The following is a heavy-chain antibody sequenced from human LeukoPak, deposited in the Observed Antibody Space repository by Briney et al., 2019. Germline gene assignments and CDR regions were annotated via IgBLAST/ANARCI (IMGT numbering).Heavy chain of an antibody. D-gene: IGHD2/OR15-2a*01. V-gene: IGHV3-23*01. CDR3: AKDRFLWASVGAFDI. Sequence: GGSLRLSYAASGFTFSSYAMSWVRQAPGKGLEGVSAISGSGGSTYYADSVKDQFTISRDNSKHTLYLQMNSLRAEDTAVYYCAKDRFLWASVGAFDIWGQGTMVTVSS. J-gene: IGHJ3*02. CDR2: ISGSGGST. CDR1: GFTFSSYA.